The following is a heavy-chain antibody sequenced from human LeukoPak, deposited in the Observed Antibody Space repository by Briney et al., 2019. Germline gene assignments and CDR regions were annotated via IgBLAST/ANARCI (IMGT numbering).Heavy chain of an antibody. CDR1: GFTFSSYA. D-gene: IGHD2-15*01. Sequence: PWGSLRLSCAASGFTFSSYAMRWVRQAPGKGLEWVSAISGSGGSTYYADSVKGRFTISRDNSKDTLYLQMNSLRAEDTAVYYCAKGGYCSGGSCYTPGYFDYWGQGTLVTVSS. V-gene: IGHV3-23*01. J-gene: IGHJ4*02. CDR3: AKGGYCSGGSCYTPGYFDY. CDR2: ISGSGGST.